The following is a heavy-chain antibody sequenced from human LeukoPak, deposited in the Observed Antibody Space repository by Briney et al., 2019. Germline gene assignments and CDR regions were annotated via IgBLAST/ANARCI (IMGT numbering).Heavy chain of an antibody. Sequence: PGGSLRLSCAASGFTFSSYAMNWVRQAPGKGLERVSVISGSGDSTYYADSVKGRFTISRDNSKNTLYLQMNSLRAEDTAVYYCAKDNPDSSGYTGDYWGQGTLVTVSS. J-gene: IGHJ4*02. CDR2: ISGSGDST. V-gene: IGHV3-23*01. CDR1: GFTFSSYA. D-gene: IGHD3-22*01. CDR3: AKDNPDSSGYTGDY.